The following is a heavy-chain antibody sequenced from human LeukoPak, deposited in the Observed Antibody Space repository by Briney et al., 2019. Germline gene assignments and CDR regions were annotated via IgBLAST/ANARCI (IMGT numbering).Heavy chain of an antibody. V-gene: IGHV3-7*01. CDR3: ARYESYLDAVDF. D-gene: IGHD1-26*01. Sequence: GGPLRLSCAASGFTFSNYWMSWVRQAPAKGLEWVAYINQDGSERYYADSMEGRFTISRDNAEKSLFLQMNNLRVEDTALYYCARYESYLDAVDFWGQGTLVTVAS. CDR1: GFTFSNYW. CDR2: INQDGSER. J-gene: IGHJ3*01.